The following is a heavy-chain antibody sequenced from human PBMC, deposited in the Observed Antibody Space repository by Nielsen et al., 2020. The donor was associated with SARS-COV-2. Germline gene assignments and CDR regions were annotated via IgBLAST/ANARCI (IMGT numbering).Heavy chain of an antibody. Sequence: GGSLRLSCAASGFTFSSYSMSWVRQAPGKGLEWVSAISGSGGSTYYADSVKGRFTISRDNSKNTLYLQMNSLRAEDTAVYYCAKTGTNRGFLEWSLNYYYYGMDVWGQGTTVTVSS. V-gene: IGHV3-23*01. J-gene: IGHJ6*02. CDR1: GFTFSSYS. CDR2: ISGSGGST. D-gene: IGHD3-3*01. CDR3: AKTGTNRGFLEWSLNYYYYGMDV.